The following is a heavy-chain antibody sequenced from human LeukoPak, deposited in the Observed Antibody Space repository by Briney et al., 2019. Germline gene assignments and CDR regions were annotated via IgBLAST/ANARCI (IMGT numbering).Heavy chain of an antibody. D-gene: IGHD6-13*01. V-gene: IGHV3-23*01. CDR3: ANTYGSSRAHYYYYYNMDV. Sequence: GGSLRLSCAASGFTLRSYGMSWVRQAPGKGLEWVSAISGSSGSTYYADSVKGRFTISRDNSKNTLYLQMNSLRAEDTAVYYCANTYGSSRAHYYYYYNMDVWGKGTTVTISS. CDR1: GFTLRSYG. CDR2: ISGSSGST. J-gene: IGHJ6*03.